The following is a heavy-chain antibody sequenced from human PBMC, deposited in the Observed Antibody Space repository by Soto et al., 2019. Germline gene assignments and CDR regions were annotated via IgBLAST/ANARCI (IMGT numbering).Heavy chain of an antibody. CDR2: MFYSGAT. D-gene: IGHD2-15*01. Sequence: QLQLQESGPGLAKPSETLSLTCTVSGGSISDISDCWGWIRQPPGKGLQWIGCMFYSGATYYNPSLKNRVTLSVDTSNNAVSLKLVSVTAPDTAVYYCARHKSGSDWLDPWGQGTLVTVFS. CDR3: ARHKSGSDWLDP. V-gene: IGHV4-39*01. CDR1: GGSISDISDC. J-gene: IGHJ5*02.